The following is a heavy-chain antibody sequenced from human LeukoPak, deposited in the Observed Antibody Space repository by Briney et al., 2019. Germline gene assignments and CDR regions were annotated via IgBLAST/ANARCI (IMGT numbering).Heavy chain of an antibody. J-gene: IGHJ4*02. CDR2: ISGSGGST. D-gene: IGHD6-13*01. Sequence: GGSLRLSCAASGFTFSSYAMSWVRQAPGNGLEWVSAISGSGGSTYYADSVKGQFTISRDNSKNTLYLQMNSLRAEDTAVYYCAKAQQQLALYFDYWGQGTLVTVSS. V-gene: IGHV3-23*01. CDR3: AKAQQQLALYFDY. CDR1: GFTFSSYA.